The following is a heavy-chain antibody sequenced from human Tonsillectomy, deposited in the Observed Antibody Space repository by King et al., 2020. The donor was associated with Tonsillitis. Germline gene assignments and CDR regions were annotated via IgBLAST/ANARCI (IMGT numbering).Heavy chain of an antibody. CDR3: AKLREGFDY. CDR1: GGSISSSSYY. CDR2: IYYSGRT. Sequence: QLQESGPGLVKPSETLSLTCTVSGGSISSSSYYWGWIRQPPGKGLEWIGSIYYSGRTYYNPSLKSRVTISVDTAKNQFSLKLSSVTAADTAVYYCAKLREGFDYWGQGTLVTVSS. V-gene: IGHV4-39*01. D-gene: IGHD1-26*01. J-gene: IGHJ4*02.